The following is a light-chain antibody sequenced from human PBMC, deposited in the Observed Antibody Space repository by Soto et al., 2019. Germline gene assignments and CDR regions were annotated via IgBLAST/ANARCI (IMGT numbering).Light chain of an antibody. CDR2: DAS. J-gene: IGKJ1*01. Sequence: EIVLTQSPATLSLSPGERATLSCRASQSVSSYLAWYQQKPGQAPRLLIYDASNRATGIPARFSGSGSGTEFTLTISSLQSEDFAVYYCQPYDSWPQTFGQGTKV. CDR1: QSVSSY. V-gene: IGKV3-11*01. CDR3: QPYDSWPQT.